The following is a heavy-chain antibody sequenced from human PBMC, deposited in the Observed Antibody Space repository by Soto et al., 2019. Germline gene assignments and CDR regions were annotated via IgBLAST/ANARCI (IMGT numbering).Heavy chain of an antibody. CDR1: GYTFTSYG. CDR3: ARDLRYNYYYYGMDV. Sequence: ASVKVSCKASGYTFTSYGISWVRQAPGQGLEWMGWISAYNGNTNYAQKHQGRVTMTTDTSTSTAYMELRSLRSDDTAVYYCARDLRYNYYYYGMDVWGQGTTVTVSS. D-gene: IGHD4-17*01. V-gene: IGHV1-18*01. CDR2: ISAYNGNT. J-gene: IGHJ6*02.